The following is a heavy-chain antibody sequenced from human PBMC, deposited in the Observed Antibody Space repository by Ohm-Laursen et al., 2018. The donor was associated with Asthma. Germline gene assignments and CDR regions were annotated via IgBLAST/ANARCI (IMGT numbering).Heavy chain of an antibody. CDR2: IIPIFGTA. CDR3: ARGGWELPSDY. V-gene: IGHV1-69*01. D-gene: IGHD1-26*01. Sequence: ASSVKVSCNASGGTFSSYAISWVRQAPGQGLEWMGGIIPIFGTANYAQKFQGRVTITADESTSTAYMELSSPRSEDTAVYYCARGGWELPSDYWGQGTLVTVSS. CDR1: GGTFSSYA. J-gene: IGHJ4*02.